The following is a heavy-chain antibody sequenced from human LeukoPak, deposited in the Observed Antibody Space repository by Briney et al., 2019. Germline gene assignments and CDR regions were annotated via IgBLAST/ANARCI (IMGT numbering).Heavy chain of an antibody. CDR1: GFTLSSYW. V-gene: IGHV3-74*01. Sequence: GGSLRLSCAASGFTLSSYWMHWVRQAPGKGLVWVSRIKSDGRTNSADSVKGRFTISRDNAKNTVSLQMNSLRAEDTGVYYCARAPSEIGGYYPEYFRHWGQGTLVIVSS. CDR2: IKSDGRT. D-gene: IGHD3-22*01. CDR3: ARAPSEIGGYYPEYFRH. J-gene: IGHJ1*01.